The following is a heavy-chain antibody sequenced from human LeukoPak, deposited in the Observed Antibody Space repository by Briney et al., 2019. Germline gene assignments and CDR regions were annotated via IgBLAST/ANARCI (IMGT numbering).Heavy chain of an antibody. Sequence: KPSETLSLTCTVSGGSISSRYWTWIRQSPGKGLEWIGYIYYSGSTNYKPSLKRRVTISVDTSKNQFYLKLSSVTAADTAVYYCARGGSYVDYWGQGTLVTVSS. V-gene: IGHV4-59*11. CDR1: GGSISSRY. CDR2: IYYSGST. CDR3: ARGGSYVDY. J-gene: IGHJ4*02. D-gene: IGHD1-26*01.